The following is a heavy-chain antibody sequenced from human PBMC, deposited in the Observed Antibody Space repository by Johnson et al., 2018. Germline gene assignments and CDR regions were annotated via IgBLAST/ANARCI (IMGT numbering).Heavy chain of an antibody. D-gene: IGHD5-18*01. Sequence: QVQLQESGPGLVKPSQTLSLTCIVSGGFVSSDGYYWNWIRQPAGKGPEWLGRIYASGNTDYAPSLQRRVATSMGKSKNQFSLRLVSVTAADSAVYYCAREVYSYGTDAFDIWGQGTMVTVSS. CDR1: GGFVSSDGYY. J-gene: IGHJ3*02. CDR3: AREVYSYGTDAFDI. V-gene: IGHV4-61*02. CDR2: IYASGNT.